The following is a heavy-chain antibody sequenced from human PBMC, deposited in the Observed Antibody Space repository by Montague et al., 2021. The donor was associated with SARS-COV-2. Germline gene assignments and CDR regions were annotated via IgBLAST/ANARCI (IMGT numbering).Heavy chain of an antibody. Sequence: SLRLSCAASGFTFSSYWMNWVRQAPGKGLEWVANIKQDGSDKYYGDSVKGRFTISRDNARNSLYLQMNSLRAEDTAVYYCARIDCSSISCPSDYWGQGTLVTVSS. V-gene: IGHV3-7*01. D-gene: IGHD2-2*01. J-gene: IGHJ4*02. CDR1: GFTFSSYW. CDR2: IKQDGSDK. CDR3: ARIDCSSISCPSDY.